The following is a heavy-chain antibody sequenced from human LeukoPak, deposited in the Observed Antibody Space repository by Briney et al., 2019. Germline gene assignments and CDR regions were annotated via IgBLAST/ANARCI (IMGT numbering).Heavy chain of an antibody. CDR2: IYYSGST. Sequence: SETLSLTCTVSGGSISSNSYYWGWIRQPPGKGLEWIGSIYYSGSTYYNPSLKSRVTISVDTSKNQFSLKLSSVTAADTAVYYCARHPYYYGSSGYIWGQGTMVTVSS. CDR3: ARHPYYYGSSGYI. J-gene: IGHJ3*02. CDR1: GGSISSNSYY. V-gene: IGHV4-39*01. D-gene: IGHD3-22*01.